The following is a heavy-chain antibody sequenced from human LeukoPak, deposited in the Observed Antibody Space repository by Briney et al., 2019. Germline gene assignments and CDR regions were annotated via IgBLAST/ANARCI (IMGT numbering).Heavy chain of an antibody. Sequence: GGSLRFSCTAAGFIFGAYAMNWFHQAPGKGREWVGFIRSKAYGGTTEYAASVKGRFTISRDDSKSIAYLQMNSLKTEDTAVYYCTRDYTAMIRGYYFDYWGQGTLVTVSS. CDR2: IRSKAYGGTT. D-gene: IGHD5-18*01. V-gene: IGHV3-49*03. CDR3: TRDYTAMIRGYYFDY. J-gene: IGHJ4*02. CDR1: GFIFGAYA.